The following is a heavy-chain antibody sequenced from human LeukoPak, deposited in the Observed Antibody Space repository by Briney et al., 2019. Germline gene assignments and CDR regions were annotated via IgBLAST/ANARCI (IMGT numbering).Heavy chain of an antibody. D-gene: IGHD6-13*01. CDR1: GLRLSSYS. CDR3: ASEFSSSWPGSNDY. Sequence: SGGSLRLSCVVSGLRLSSYSMSWVRQAPGKGLEWVAVISYDGSNKYYADSVKGRFTISRDNSKNTLYLQMNSLRAEDTAVYYCASEFSSSWPGSNDYWGQGTLVTVSS. J-gene: IGHJ4*02. CDR2: ISYDGSNK. V-gene: IGHV3-30*03.